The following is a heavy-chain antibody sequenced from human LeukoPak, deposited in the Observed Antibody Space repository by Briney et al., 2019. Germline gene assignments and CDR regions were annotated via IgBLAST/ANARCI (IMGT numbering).Heavy chain of an antibody. CDR2: IYYSGST. CDR3: ARDPALTFVGPGVAYNWFDP. Sequence: SETLSLTCTVSGGSISSSSYYWGWILQPPGKGLEWIGSIYYSGSTYYNPSLKSRVTISVDTSKNQFSLKLSSVTAADTAVYYCARDPALTFVGPGVAYNWFDPWGQGTLVTVSS. D-gene: IGHD3-10*01. J-gene: IGHJ5*02. CDR1: GGSISSSSYY. V-gene: IGHV4-39*07.